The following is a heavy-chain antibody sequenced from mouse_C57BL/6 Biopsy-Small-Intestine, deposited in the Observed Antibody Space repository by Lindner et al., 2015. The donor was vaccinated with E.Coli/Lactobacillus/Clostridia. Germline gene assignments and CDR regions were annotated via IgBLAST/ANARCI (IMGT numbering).Heavy chain of an antibody. J-gene: IGHJ3*01. D-gene: IGHD4-1*01. Sequence: VQLQESGPDLIKPGASVKMSCKASGYTFTSYVMHWVKQKPGQGLEWIGFINPYSDATNYNEKFKGKATLTSDKSSSTVYMELSSLTSEDSAVYYCTRRDWDEAWFIYWGQGTLVTVSA. CDR1: GYTFTSYV. V-gene: IGHV1-14*01. CDR2: INPYSDAT. CDR3: TRRDWDEAWFIY.